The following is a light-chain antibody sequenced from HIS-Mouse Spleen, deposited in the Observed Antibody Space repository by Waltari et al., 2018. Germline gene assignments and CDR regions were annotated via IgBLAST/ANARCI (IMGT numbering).Light chain of an antibody. V-gene: IGLV3-10*01. CDR1: ALPKKY. CDR2: EDS. CDR3: YSTDSSGNHRV. Sequence: SYELTQPPSVSVSPGQTARIPCSGDALPKKYAHWYQQKSGQAPVLVIYEDSKRPSGIPGRFSGSSSWTMATLTISGAQVEDEADYYCYSTDSSGNHRVFGGGTKLTVL. J-gene: IGLJ2*01.